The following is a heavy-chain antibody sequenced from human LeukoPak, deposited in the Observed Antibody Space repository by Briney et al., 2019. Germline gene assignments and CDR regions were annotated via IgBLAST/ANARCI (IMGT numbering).Heavy chain of an antibody. V-gene: IGHV1-2*02. CDR2: INPNSGST. Sequence: ASVKVSCKTSGYTFTGYYMHWVRQAPGQGLEWMGRINPNSGSTYYAQKFQGRVTVTRDTSTSTAYMELSRLRSEDTAVYYCARDRHSGYDSASNGYYYYMDVWGKGTTVTVSS. D-gene: IGHD5-12*01. CDR1: GYTFTGYY. J-gene: IGHJ6*03. CDR3: ARDRHSGYDSASNGYYYYMDV.